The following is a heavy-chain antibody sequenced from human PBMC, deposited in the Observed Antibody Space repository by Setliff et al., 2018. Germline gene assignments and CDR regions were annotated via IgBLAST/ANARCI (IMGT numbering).Heavy chain of an antibody. CDR2: IRHDGSKINNYAT. Sequence: PGESLRLSCAASGFTSTMYGIHWVRQAPGKGLEWVAYIRHDGSKINNYATSYGASLGGTFVISRDDSKDTAYLQMNSLKIEDTAIYYCLTTVPVEPYLDYWGQGTLVTVSS. CDR1: GFTSTMYG. V-gene: IGHV3-73*01. CDR3: LTTVPVEPYLDY. J-gene: IGHJ4*02. D-gene: IGHD4-17*01.